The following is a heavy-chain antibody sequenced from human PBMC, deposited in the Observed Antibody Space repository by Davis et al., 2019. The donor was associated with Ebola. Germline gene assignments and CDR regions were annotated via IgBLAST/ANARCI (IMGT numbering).Heavy chain of an antibody. CDR2: ISNDGSNK. V-gene: IGHV3-30*03. Sequence: PGGSLRLSCAASGFTFSSYGMHWVRQAPGKGLEWVAFISNDGSNKYSADSVKGQFTISRDNSKNTLYLQMNSLRAEDTAVYYCARDGPVGATDYWGQGTLVTVSS. CDR3: ARDGPVGATDY. CDR1: GFTFSSYG. J-gene: IGHJ4*02. D-gene: IGHD1-26*01.